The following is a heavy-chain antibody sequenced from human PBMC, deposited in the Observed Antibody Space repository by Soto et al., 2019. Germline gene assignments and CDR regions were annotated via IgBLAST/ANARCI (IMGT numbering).Heavy chain of an antibody. CDR1: GGSISSSSYY. V-gene: IGHV4-39*01. Sequence: TSETLSLTCTVSGGSISSSSYYWGWIRQPPGKGLEWIGSIYYSGSTYYNPSLKSRVTISVDTSKNQFSLKLSSVTAADTAVYYCARLLADSSSWYNYYYYYGMDVWGQGTTVTVSS. J-gene: IGHJ6*02. CDR2: IYYSGST. CDR3: ARLLADSSSWYNYYYYYGMDV. D-gene: IGHD6-13*01.